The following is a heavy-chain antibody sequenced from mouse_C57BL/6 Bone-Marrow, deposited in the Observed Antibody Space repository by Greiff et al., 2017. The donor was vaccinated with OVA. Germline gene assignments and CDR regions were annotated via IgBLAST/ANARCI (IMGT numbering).Heavy chain of an antibody. Sequence: VQLQQPGAELVKPGASVKLSCKASGYTFTSYWMHWVKRRPGPGLEWIGMIHPNSGSTNYNEKFKSKATLTVDKSSSTAYMQLSSLTSEDSAVYYCGGVLLRPPYAMDYWGQGTSVTVSS. CDR3: GGVLLRPPYAMDY. CDR2: IHPNSGST. J-gene: IGHJ4*01. D-gene: IGHD1-1*01. V-gene: IGHV1-64*01. CDR1: GYTFTSYW.